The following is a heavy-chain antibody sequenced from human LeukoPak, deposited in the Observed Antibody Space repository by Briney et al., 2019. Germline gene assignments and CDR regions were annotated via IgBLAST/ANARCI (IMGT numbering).Heavy chain of an antibody. Sequence: PSETLSLTCAVYGGSFSGYYWSWIRQPPGKGLEWIGEVNHSGSTNYSPSLKSRVTISVDTSKNQFSLKLSSVTAADTAVYYCASVETGTTICDYWGQGTLVTVSS. V-gene: IGHV4-34*01. J-gene: IGHJ4*02. CDR2: VNHSGST. CDR1: GGSFSGYY. D-gene: IGHD1-7*01. CDR3: ASVETGTTICDY.